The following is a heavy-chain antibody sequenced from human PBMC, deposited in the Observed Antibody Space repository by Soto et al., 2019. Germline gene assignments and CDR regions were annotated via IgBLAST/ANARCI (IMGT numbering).Heavy chain of an antibody. Sequence: GASVEVSCRVSGYTLTELSMHWVRQAPGKGLEWMGGFDPEDGETIYAQKFQGRVTMTEDTSTDTAYMELSSLRSEDTAVYYCATQARELLADYYYYGMDVWGQGTTVTVSS. CDR2: FDPEDGET. V-gene: IGHV1-24*01. CDR1: GYTLTELS. J-gene: IGHJ6*02. CDR3: ATQARELLADYYYYGMDV. D-gene: IGHD1-26*01.